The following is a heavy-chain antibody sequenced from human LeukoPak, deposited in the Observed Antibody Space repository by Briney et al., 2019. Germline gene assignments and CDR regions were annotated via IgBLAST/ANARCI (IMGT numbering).Heavy chain of an antibody. CDR2: IYYSGST. J-gene: IGHJ4*02. V-gene: IGHV4-59*01. D-gene: IGHD4-23*01. CDR1: GGSISSYY. Sequence: SETLSLTCTVSGGSISSYYWSWIRQPPGKGLEWIGYIYYSGSTNYNSSLTSRVPISLDTSKNQFSLKLSSVPAADTAVYYCAREDSGGNSGLWGQGTLVTVSS. CDR3: AREDSGGNSGL.